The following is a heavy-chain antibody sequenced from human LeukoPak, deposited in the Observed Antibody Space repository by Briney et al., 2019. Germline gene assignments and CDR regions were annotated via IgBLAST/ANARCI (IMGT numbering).Heavy chain of an antibody. CDR1: GFTFSSYA. V-gene: IGHV3-23*01. CDR3: ANLPRYSGSYYGYFDY. J-gene: IGHJ4*02. Sequence: GGSLGLSCAASGFTFSSYAMSWVRQAPGKGLEWVSAISGSGGSTYYADSVKGRFTISRDNSKNTLYLQMNSLRAEDTAVYYCANLPRYSGSYYGYFDYWGQGTLVTVSS. CDR2: ISGSGGST. D-gene: IGHD1-26*01.